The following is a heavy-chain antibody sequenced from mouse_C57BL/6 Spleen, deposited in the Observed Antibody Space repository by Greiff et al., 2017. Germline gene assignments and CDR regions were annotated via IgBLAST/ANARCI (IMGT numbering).Heavy chain of an antibody. D-gene: IGHD1-1*01. V-gene: IGHV1-20*01. CDR3: ARSDYYGSSPGAY. J-gene: IGHJ3*01. CDR1: GYSFTGYF. CDR2: INPYNGDT. Sequence: VQLQQSGPELVNPGDSVKISCKASGYSFTGYFMNWVMQSHGKSLEWIGRINPYNGDTFYNQKFKGKATLTVDKSSSTAHMELRSLTSEDSAVYYCARSDYYGSSPGAYWGQGTLVTVSA.